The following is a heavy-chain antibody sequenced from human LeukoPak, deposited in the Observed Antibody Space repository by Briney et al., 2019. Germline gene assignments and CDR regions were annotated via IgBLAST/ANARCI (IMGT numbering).Heavy chain of an antibody. Sequence: GGSLRLSCAASGFTFSDYYMSWIRQAPGKGLEWVSYISGSGHMIYYADSVKGRFTISRDNAKNSLYLQMNSLRAEDTALYYCARDTVGVTDYWGQGTLVTVSS. D-gene: IGHD1-26*01. CDR2: ISGSGHMI. CDR3: ARDTVGVTDY. J-gene: IGHJ4*02. CDR1: GFTFSDYY. V-gene: IGHV3-11*04.